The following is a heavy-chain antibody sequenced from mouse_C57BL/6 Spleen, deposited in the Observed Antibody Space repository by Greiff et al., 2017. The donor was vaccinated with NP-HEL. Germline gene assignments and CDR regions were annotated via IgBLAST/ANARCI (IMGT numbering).Heavy chain of an antibody. V-gene: IGHV1-7*01. D-gene: IGHD3-1*01. Sequence: QVQLQQSGAELAKPGASVKLSCKASGYTFTSYWMHWVKQRPGQGLEWIGYINPSSGYTKYNQKFKDKATLTADKSSSTAYMQLCSLSYEESAVSYCAKELGSMDYWGQGTPLTASP. J-gene: IGHJ4*01. CDR1: GYTFTSYW. CDR2: INPSSGYT. CDR3: AKELGSMDY.